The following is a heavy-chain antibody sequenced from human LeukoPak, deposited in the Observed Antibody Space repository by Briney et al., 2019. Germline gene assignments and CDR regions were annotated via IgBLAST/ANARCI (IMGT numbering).Heavy chain of an antibody. CDR2: INPNSGGT. D-gene: IGHD2-21*02. Sequence: SVKVSCKASGYTFTGYYMHWVRQAPGQGLEWMGWINPNSGGTNYAQKFQGRVTMTRDTSISTAYMELSRLRSDDTAVYYCATLAQAYCGGDCYPNAFDIWGQGTMVTVSS. J-gene: IGHJ3*02. CDR3: ATLAQAYCGGDCYPNAFDI. V-gene: IGHV1-2*02. CDR1: GYTFTGYY.